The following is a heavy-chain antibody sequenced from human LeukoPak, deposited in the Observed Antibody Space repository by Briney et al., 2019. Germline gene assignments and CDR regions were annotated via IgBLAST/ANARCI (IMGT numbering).Heavy chain of an antibody. CDR3: ARGGLPANWYFFDH. V-gene: IGHV3-66*01. CDR2: IFSGGST. D-gene: IGHD1-1*01. CDR1: GFTVSSNP. J-gene: IGHJ4*02. Sequence: GGSLRLSCVASGFTVSSNPMSWVRQAPGKGLEWVSIIFSGGSTYYADSVKGRFAISRDNSKNTVYLQMNSLRAEDTAVYYCARGGLPANWYFFDHWGQGTLVTVSS.